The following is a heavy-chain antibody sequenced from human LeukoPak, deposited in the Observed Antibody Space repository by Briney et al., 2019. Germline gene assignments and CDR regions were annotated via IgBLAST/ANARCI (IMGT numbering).Heavy chain of an antibody. CDR2: IYHSGST. V-gene: IGHV4-38-2*01. CDR3: ARLVSIAVPGGDY. J-gene: IGHJ4*02. Sequence: PSETLSLTCAVSGYSISSGYYWGWIRQPPGKGLEWIGSIYHSGSTYYNPSLKSRVTISVDTSKNQFSLKLSSVTAADTAVYYCARLVSIAVPGGDYWGQGTLVTVSS. CDR1: GYSISSGYY. D-gene: IGHD6-19*01.